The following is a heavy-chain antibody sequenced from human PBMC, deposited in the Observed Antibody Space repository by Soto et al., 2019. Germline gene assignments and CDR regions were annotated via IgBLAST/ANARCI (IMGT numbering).Heavy chain of an antibody. J-gene: IGHJ1*01. Sequence: QVQQLESGPGLVKPWDTLSLTCTVSGAYVSGFSWSWIRQPAGKGLEWIGRITVNGITQYTPSFMSRVTMSMDTSRNQFSLNLPSAPAADTALYYCARESGEIWTYEAHWGQGTLVTVSS. V-gene: IGHV4-4*07. CDR2: ITVNGIT. CDR1: GAYVSGFS. CDR3: ARESGEIWTYEAH. D-gene: IGHD1-7*01.